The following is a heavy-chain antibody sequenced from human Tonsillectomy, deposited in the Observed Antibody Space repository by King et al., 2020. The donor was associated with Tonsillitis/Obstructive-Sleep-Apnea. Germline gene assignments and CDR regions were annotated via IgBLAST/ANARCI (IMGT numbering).Heavy chain of an antibody. J-gene: IGHJ6*02. D-gene: IGHD3-10*01. CDR1: GFTFSDVW. CDR2: IKNKRDGGTT. CDR3: TWSRHGSGSPRGYFYYGMDV. V-gene: IGHV3-15*07. Sequence: VQLVESGGGLVKPGGSLRLSCAASGFTFSDVWMNWVRQAPGKGLEWVGRIKNKRDGGTTDYAATVKGRFTISRDDSKNTVYLQMNSLQTEDRAVYYCTWSRHGSGSPRGYFYYGMDVWGQGTTVTVSS.